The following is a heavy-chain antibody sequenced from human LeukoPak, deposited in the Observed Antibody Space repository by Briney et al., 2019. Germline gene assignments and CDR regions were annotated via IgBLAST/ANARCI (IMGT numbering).Heavy chain of an antibody. Sequence: PGGSLRLSCVASGFTFSNYAMSWVRQAPGKGLEWVSAISGSGGSTYYADSVKGRFTISRDNSKNTLYLQMNSLRAEDTAVYYCASLIAAVENAFDIWGQGTMVTVSS. CDR1: GFTFSNYA. V-gene: IGHV3-23*01. D-gene: IGHD6-13*01. J-gene: IGHJ3*02. CDR3: ASLIAAVENAFDI. CDR2: ISGSGGST.